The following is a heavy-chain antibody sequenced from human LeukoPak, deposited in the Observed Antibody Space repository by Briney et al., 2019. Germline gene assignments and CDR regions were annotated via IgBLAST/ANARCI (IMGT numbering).Heavy chain of an antibody. CDR1: GYTFTSYD. Sequence: ASVKVSCKASGYTFTSYDINWVRQATGQGLEWMGWMNPNSGNTGYAQKFQGRVTVTRNTSISTAYMELSSLRSEDTAVYYCARVWYSSGYYYPGGNYYYYYMDVWGKGTTVTASS. D-gene: IGHD3-22*01. CDR2: MNPNSGNT. V-gene: IGHV1-8*03. CDR3: ARVWYSSGYYYPGGNYYYYYMDV. J-gene: IGHJ6*03.